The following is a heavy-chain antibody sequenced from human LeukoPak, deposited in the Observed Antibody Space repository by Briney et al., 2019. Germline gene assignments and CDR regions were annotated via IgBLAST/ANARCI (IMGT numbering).Heavy chain of an antibody. CDR3: ARRPRKEPGLVWFDP. Sequence: ASVKVSCKASGYTFTSYDINWVRQAAGQGLEWMGYMNPNTGNTGYAQKFRGRVTITRNTSISTAYMELSSLRSEDTAVYYCARRPRKEPGLVWFDPWGQGTLVTVSS. D-gene: IGHD1-14*01. J-gene: IGHJ5*02. CDR2: MNPNTGNT. V-gene: IGHV1-8*01. CDR1: GYTFTSYD.